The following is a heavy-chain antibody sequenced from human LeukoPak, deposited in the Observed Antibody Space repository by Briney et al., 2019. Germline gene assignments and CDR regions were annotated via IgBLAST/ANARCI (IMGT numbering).Heavy chain of an antibody. V-gene: IGHV3-21*01. Sequence: PGGTLRLSCAASGFTFSSYSMNWVRQAQGQGQELVSSISSSSSYIYYADSVKGRFTISRDNAKMSLYLQMNSLRAEDTAVYYCARDLGYSSIGGWGQGTLVTVSS. J-gene: IGHJ4*02. CDR3: ARDLGYSSIGG. CDR1: GFTFSSYS. CDR2: ISSSSSYI. D-gene: IGHD6-19*01.